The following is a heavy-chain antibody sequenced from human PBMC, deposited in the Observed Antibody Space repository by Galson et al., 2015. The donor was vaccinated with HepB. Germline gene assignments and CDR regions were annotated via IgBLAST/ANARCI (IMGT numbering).Heavy chain of an antibody. Sequence: SLRLSCAASGFTFSSYGMHWVRQAPGKGLEWVAVIWYDGSNKYYADSVKGRFTISRDNSKNTLYLQMNSLRAEDTAVYYCARVGVLWFGESLGWFDPWGQGTLVTVSS. D-gene: IGHD3-10*01. CDR2: IWYDGSNK. CDR1: GFTFSSYG. V-gene: IGHV3-33*08. CDR3: ARVGVLWFGESLGWFDP. J-gene: IGHJ5*02.